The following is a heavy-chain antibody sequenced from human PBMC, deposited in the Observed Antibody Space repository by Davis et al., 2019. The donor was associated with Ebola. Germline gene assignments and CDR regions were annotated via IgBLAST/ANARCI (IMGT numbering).Heavy chain of an antibody. CDR3: ARDAGIAVAWYYGMDV. V-gene: IGHV3-33*01. J-gene: IGHJ6*02. Sequence: GESLKISCAASGFTFSSYGMHWVRQAPGKGLEWVAVIWYDGSNKYYADSVKGRFTISRDNSKNTLYLQMNSLRAEDTAVYYCARDAGIAVAWYYGMDVWGQGTTVTVSS. CDR1: GFTFSSYG. D-gene: IGHD6-19*01. CDR2: IWYDGSNK.